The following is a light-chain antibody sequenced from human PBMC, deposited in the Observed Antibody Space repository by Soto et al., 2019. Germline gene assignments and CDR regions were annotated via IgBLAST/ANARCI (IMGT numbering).Light chain of an antibody. V-gene: IGLV1-47*01. J-gene: IGLJ3*02. Sequence: QSVLIQPPSASETPGQRDTISCSGSSSNIGRSDVYWFQQLPGTVPKLLLYRNNQRPSGVPERFSGSQSGTSASLAISGLRSEDEADYYCASWDKSLSAWVFGGGTKLTVL. CDR2: RNN. CDR3: ASWDKSLSAWV. CDR1: SSNIGRSD.